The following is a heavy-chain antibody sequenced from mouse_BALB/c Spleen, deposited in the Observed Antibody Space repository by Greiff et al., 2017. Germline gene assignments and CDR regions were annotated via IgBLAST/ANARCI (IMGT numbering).Heavy chain of an antibody. D-gene: IGHD2-3*01. J-gene: IGHJ4*01. CDR1: GFTFSSYA. CDR3: ARESGYSYAMDY. CDR2: ISSGGSYT. Sequence: EVHLVESGGGLVKPGGSLKLSCAASGFTFSSYAMSWVRQSPEKRLEWVAEISSGGSYTYYPDTVTGRFTISRDNAKNTLYLEMSSLRSEDTAMYYCARESGYSYAMDYWGQGTSVTVSS. V-gene: IGHV5-9-4*01.